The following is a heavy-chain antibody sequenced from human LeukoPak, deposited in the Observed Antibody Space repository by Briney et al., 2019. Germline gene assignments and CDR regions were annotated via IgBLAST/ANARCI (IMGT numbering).Heavy chain of an antibody. CDR1: GFTFRSYR. CDR3: ARDLFGDYAFDY. CDR2: ISSASRTI. D-gene: IGHD3-16*01. J-gene: IGHJ4*02. V-gene: IGHV3-48*04. Sequence: PGGSLRLSCAASGFTFRSYRMNWVRQAPGEGLEWVAYISSASRTIYYADSVKGRFTISRDSAKDSLYLQMNSLRVDDTAVYYCARDLFGDYAFDYWGQGVLVTVSS.